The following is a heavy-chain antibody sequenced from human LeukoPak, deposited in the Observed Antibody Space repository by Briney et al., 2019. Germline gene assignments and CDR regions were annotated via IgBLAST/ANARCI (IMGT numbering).Heavy chain of an antibody. CDR3: AKVNTPSQGGFDY. CDR1: EFTFSSYA. CDR2: ISGSGGRA. V-gene: IGHV3-23*01. D-gene: IGHD1-26*01. Sequence: GGSLRLSCAASEFTFSSYAMTWVRQAPGKGLEWVSTISGSGGRAYYADSVKGRFTFSRDNSKNTLYLQMNSLRAEDTAVYYCAKVNTPSQGGFDYWGQGTLVTVSS. J-gene: IGHJ4*02.